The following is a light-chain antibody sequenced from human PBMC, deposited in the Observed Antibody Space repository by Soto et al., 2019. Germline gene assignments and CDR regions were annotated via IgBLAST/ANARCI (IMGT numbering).Light chain of an antibody. CDR3: QQSYSTLDYT. V-gene: IGKV1-39*01. Sequence: DIQMTQSPSSLSASVGDRVTITCRASQRISNYLNWYQHKPGKAPRLLIYAASSLQSGVPSRFSGIGYGTAFSLTISSLQPEDFATYYYQQSYSTLDYTFGQGTKVEIK. CDR2: AAS. J-gene: IGKJ2*01. CDR1: QRISNY.